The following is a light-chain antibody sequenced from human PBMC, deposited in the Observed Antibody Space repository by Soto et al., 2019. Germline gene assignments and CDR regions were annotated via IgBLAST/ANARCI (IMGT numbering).Light chain of an antibody. V-gene: IGKV3-20*01. J-gene: IGKJ4*01. CDR1: QSVSSSY. CDR2: GAS. Sequence: EILLTQSPGTLSLSPGERATLSFRASQSVSSSYLAWYQQKPGQAPRLLIYGASSRATGIPDRFSGSGSGTDFTLTISRLEPEDFAVYYCQHYGSPLTFGGGTKV. CDR3: QHYGSPLT.